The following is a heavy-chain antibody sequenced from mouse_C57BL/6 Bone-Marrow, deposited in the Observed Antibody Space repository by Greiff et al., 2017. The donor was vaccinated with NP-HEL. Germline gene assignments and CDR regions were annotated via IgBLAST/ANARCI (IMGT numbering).Heavy chain of an antibody. J-gene: IGHJ4*01. CDR1: GYTFTSYG. CDR3: ANGYDAMDY. V-gene: IGHV1-58*01. Sequence: VQLKESGAELVRPGSSVKMSCKTSGYTFTSYGINWVKQRPGQGLEWIGYIYIGNGYTAYNEKFKGKATLTSDTSSSTAYMQLSSLTSEDSAIYFCANGYDAMDYWGQGTSVTVSS. CDR2: IYIGNGYT.